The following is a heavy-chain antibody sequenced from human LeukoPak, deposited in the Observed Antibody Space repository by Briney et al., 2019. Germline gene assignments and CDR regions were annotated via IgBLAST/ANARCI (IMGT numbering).Heavy chain of an antibody. CDR1: GFTFSNYW. J-gene: IGHJ4*02. V-gene: IGHV3-7*01. D-gene: IGHD3-22*01. CDR3: ARTKNSGYYYDYFDY. CDR2: IRQDGSEK. Sequence: GSLRLSCAASGFTFSNYWMSWVRQAPGKGLEWVANIRQDGSEKYYVDSVKGRFTISRDNAKNSLYLHMNSLRAEDTAVYYCARTKNSGYYYDYFDYWGQGTLVTVSS.